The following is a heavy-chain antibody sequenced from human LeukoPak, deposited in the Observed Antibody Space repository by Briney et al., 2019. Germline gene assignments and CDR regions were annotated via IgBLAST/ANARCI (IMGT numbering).Heavy chain of an antibody. Sequence: KPGESLKISCMCSGYSFTSYWINWVRHMPGKGLEWMGRIDPTDSYTTSSPSFQGHLTLSADKSISTAYLQWRRLKASDTAMYYCARHAGEATTTCFDYWGQGTLVTVSS. CDR3: ARHAGEATTTCFDY. D-gene: IGHD5-24*01. V-gene: IGHV5-10-1*01. CDR2: IDPTDSYT. CDR1: GYSFTSYW. J-gene: IGHJ4*02.